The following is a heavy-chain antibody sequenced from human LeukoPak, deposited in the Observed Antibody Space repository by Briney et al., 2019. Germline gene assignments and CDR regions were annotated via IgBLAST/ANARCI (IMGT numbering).Heavy chain of an antibody. CDR2: IRYDGSNK. J-gene: IGHJ3*02. Sequence: GGSLRLSCAASGFTFSSYGMHWVRQAPGKGLEWVAFIRYDGSNKYYADSVKGRFTISRDNSKNTLYLQMNSLRAEDTAVYYCAKDSYSSSSYDAFDIWGQGTMVTVSS. CDR1: GFTFSSYG. CDR3: AKDSYSSSSYDAFDI. D-gene: IGHD6-6*01. V-gene: IGHV3-30*02.